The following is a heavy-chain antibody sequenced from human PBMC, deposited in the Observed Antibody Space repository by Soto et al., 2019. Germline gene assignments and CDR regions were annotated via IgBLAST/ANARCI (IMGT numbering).Heavy chain of an antibody. J-gene: IGHJ5*02. CDR3: ARILEITMIRGP. V-gene: IGHV2-26*01. Sequence: QVTFKESGPVLVKPTETLTLTCTVSGFALNDARMGVGWIRQPPGKALEWLAHIFSNDAKFYNPALKSRLTISKDTSKSQVVLTMTDMDPVDTATYYCARILEITMIRGPWGQGTLVTVSS. CDR2: IFSNDAK. D-gene: IGHD3-10*01. CDR1: GFALNDARMG.